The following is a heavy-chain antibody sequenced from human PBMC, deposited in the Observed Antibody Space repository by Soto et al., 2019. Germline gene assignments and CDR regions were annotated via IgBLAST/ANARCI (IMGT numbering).Heavy chain of an antibody. V-gene: IGHV4-59*08. D-gene: IGHD4-17*01. Sequence: QVQLQESGPGLVKPSETLSLTCTVSGGSISSYYWSWIRQPPGKGLEWIGYIYYSGSTNYNPSLKRRVTISVDTSKNQFSLKLSSVTAADTAVYYCARRYGGILDYWGQGTLVTVSS. J-gene: IGHJ4*02. CDR2: IYYSGST. CDR1: GGSISSYY. CDR3: ARRYGGILDY.